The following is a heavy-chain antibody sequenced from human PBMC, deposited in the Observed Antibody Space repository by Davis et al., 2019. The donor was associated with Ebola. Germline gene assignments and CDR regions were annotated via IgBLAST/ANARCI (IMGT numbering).Heavy chain of an antibody. CDR1: GFTFNTIF. J-gene: IGHJ4*02. V-gene: IGHV3-7*01. D-gene: IGHD3-22*01. CDR2: IKEDGSQQ. Sequence: GESLKISCAASGFTFNTIFMSFYRQAPGKGLEWIGQIKEDGSQQYYLDSLKGRFTISRDNAKNSLYLQMNSLRAEDTAVYYCARDRGWLAHDYWGRGTLVTVSS. CDR3: ARDRGWLAHDY.